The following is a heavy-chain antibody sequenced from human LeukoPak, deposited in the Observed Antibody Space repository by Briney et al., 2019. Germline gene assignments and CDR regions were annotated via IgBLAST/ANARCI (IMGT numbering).Heavy chain of an antibody. V-gene: IGHV3-21*04. J-gene: IGHJ4*02. CDR3: ARDGQEAF. CDR1: GFSFSSYN. Sequence: GGSLRLSCVASGFSFSSYNMDWVRDTPGKGLEWNSYITTSSTYTFYADAVKGRYTISRDNAKNSLYLQMNSLRAEDTAVYYCARDGQEAFWGQGTLVTVSS. CDR2: ITTSSTYT. D-gene: IGHD3/OR15-3a*01.